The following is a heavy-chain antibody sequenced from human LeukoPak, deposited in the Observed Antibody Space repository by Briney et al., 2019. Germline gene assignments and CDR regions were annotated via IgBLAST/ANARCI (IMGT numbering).Heavy chain of an antibody. Sequence: KPSETLSLTCAVYGGSFSGYYWSWIRQPPGKGLEWIGEINHSGSTNYNPSLKSRVTISVDTSKNQFSLKLSSVTAADTAVYYCASRAQVMMVYFDYWGQGTLVTVSS. V-gene: IGHV4-34*01. CDR3: ASRAQVMMVYFDY. D-gene: IGHD2-8*01. CDR2: INHSGST. J-gene: IGHJ4*02. CDR1: GGSFSGYY.